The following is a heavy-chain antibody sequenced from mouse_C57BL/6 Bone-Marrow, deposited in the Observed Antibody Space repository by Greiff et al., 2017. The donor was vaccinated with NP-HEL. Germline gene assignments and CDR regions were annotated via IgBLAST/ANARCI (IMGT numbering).Heavy chain of an antibody. D-gene: IGHD1-1*01. J-gene: IGHJ2*01. CDR3: VRHDYGGFDY. V-gene: IGHV10-1*01. Sequence: DVHLVESGGGLVQPKGSLKLSCAASGFSFNTYAMNWVRQAPGKGLEWVARIRSKSNNYATYYADSVKDRFTISRDDSESMLYLQMNNLKTEDTAMYYCVRHDYGGFDYWGQGTTLTVSS. CDR1: GFSFNTYA. CDR2: IRSKSNNYAT.